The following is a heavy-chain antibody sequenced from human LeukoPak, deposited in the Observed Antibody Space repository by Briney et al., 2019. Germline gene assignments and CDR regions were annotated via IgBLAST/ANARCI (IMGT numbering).Heavy chain of an antibody. Sequence: GGSLRLSCAASGFTFSSYAMHWVRQAPGKGLEWVAVISYDGSNKYYADSVKGRFTISRDNSKNTLYLQMNSLRAEDTAVYYCARERFVEMATIYYFDYWGQGTLVTVSS. CDR3: ARERFVEMATIYYFDY. CDR1: GFTFSSYA. V-gene: IGHV3-30-3*01. D-gene: IGHD5-24*01. J-gene: IGHJ4*02. CDR2: ISYDGSNK.